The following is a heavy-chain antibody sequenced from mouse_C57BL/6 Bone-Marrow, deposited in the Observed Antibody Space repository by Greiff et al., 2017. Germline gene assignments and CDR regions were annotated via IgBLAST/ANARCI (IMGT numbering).Heavy chain of an antibody. D-gene: IGHD2-12*01. CDR2: ISNGGGST. CDR3: ARHDAYYNYPWYFDV. Sequence: EVHLVESGGGLVKPGGSLTLSCAASGFTFSDYYMYWVRQTPEKRLEWVAYISNGGGSTYYPDTVKGRFTISRDNAKNTLYLQMSRLKSEDTAMYYCARHDAYYNYPWYFDVWGTGTTVTVSS. V-gene: IGHV5-12*01. J-gene: IGHJ1*03. CDR1: GFTFSDYY.